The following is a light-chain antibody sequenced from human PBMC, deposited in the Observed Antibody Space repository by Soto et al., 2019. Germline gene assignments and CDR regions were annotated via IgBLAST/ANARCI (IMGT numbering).Light chain of an antibody. J-gene: IGKJ4*01. CDR3: QQVYGAPVS. Sequence: EIVLTQSPGTLSLSPGERATLSCRASQSVISNYLAWYQHSPGQAPRLLFSGATSRATGIPDRFSGSGSGTDFTLTISSLQAEDVAVYYCQQVYGAPVSFGGGTKVEIK. V-gene: IGKV3-20*01. CDR2: GAT. CDR1: QSVISNY.